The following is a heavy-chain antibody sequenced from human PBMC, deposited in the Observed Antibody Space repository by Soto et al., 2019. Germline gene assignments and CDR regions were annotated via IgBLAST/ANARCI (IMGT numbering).Heavy chain of an antibody. V-gene: IGHV3-7*01. CDR3: VRFYGDYGR. D-gene: IGHD4-17*01. CDR1: GFTFSNFW. CDR2: MRPDGSEK. J-gene: IGHJ4*02. Sequence: PGGSLRLSCAASGFTFSNFWMHWVRQAPGKGLDWVASMRPDGSEKYYVDSVRGRFTISRDNTKSSLSLQMNSLRAEDTAVYYCVRFYGDYGRCGQGTLVTVSS.